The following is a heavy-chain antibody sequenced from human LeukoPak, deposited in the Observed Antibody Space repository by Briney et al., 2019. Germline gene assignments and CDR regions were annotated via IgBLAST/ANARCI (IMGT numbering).Heavy chain of an antibody. CDR1: GGSISSGSYY. V-gene: IGHV4-61*02. CDR3: ARTIPTAYTNWFDP. D-gene: IGHD2-2*01. Sequence: SETLSLTCTVSGGSISSGSYYWSWIRQPAGKGLEWIGLVYTSGRTIYNPSLKSRVTISVDTSKSQVSLKLNSVTAADTAVYYCARTIPTAYTNWFDPWGQGTLVTVSS. J-gene: IGHJ5*02. CDR2: VYTSGRT.